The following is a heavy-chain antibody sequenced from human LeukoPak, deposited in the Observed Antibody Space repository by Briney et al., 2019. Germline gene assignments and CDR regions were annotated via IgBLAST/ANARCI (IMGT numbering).Heavy chain of an antibody. CDR2: IKSKTDGGTT. V-gene: IGHV3-15*01. Sequence: PGGSLRLSCAASGFTFSNAWMSWVRQAPGKGLEWVGRIKSKTDGGTTDYAAPVKGRFTISRGDSKNTLYLQMNSLKTEDTAVYYCTTDKYYYDSSGYYFILDYWGQGTLVTVSS. J-gene: IGHJ4*02. CDR3: TTDKYYYDSSGYYFILDY. D-gene: IGHD3-22*01. CDR1: GFTFSNAW.